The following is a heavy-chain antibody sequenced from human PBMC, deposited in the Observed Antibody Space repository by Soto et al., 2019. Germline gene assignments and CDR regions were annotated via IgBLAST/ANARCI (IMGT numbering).Heavy chain of an antibody. Sequence: GGSLRLSCAASGFTFSSYAMSWVRQAPGKGLEWVSAISGSGGSTYYADSVKGRFTISRDNSKNTLYLQMNSLRAEDTAVYYCANDRDYDFWSGYYTGGDYYYGMDVWGQGTTVTVSS. CDR1: GFTFSSYA. CDR3: ANDRDYDFWSGYYTGGDYYYGMDV. D-gene: IGHD3-3*01. CDR2: ISGSGGST. V-gene: IGHV3-23*01. J-gene: IGHJ6*02.